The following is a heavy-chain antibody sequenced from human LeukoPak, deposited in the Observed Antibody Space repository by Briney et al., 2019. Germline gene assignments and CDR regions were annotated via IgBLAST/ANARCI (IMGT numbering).Heavy chain of an antibody. J-gene: IGHJ5*02. Sequence: SETLSLTCTVSGGSISSDYWSWIRQPPGKGLEWIGYIYYSGSTNYNPSLKSRVTISVDTSKNQFSLKLSSVTAADTAVYFCASSDYDFWSGYGWFDPWGQGTLVTVSS. CDR3: ASSDYDFWSGYGWFDP. D-gene: IGHD3-3*01. CDR1: GGSISSDY. V-gene: IGHV4-59*01. CDR2: IYYSGST.